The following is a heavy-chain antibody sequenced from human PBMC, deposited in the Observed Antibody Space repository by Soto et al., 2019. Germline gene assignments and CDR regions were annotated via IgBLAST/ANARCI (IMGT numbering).Heavy chain of an antibody. V-gene: IGHV3-30*18. Sequence: VQLVESGGGVVQPGRSLRLLCEASGFTFSRYGMHWVRQAPGMGLEWVAVISWDGLAQYYGDSVKGRFTISRENSQSTLYLQMNSLRTEDTAIYYCAKETIQVGGPNYFDYWGQGVLVTVSS. J-gene: IGHJ4*02. CDR2: ISWDGLAQ. D-gene: IGHD1-1*01. CDR1: GFTFSRYG. CDR3: AKETIQVGGPNYFDY.